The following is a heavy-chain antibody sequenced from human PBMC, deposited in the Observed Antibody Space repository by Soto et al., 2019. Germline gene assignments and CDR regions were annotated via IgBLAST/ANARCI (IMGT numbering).Heavy chain of an antibody. CDR3: ARSRAASGVVPFDP. V-gene: IGHV5-10-1*01. D-gene: IGHD6-13*01. CDR1: GYIFTTYW. Sequence: PGESLKISCQGSGYIFTTYWITWVRQMPGKGLEWMGRIDPSDSHINYSPSFQGHVTISVDKSISTAYLQWSSLRASDTAMYYCARSRAASGVVPFDPWGQGXLVTVSS. J-gene: IGHJ5*02. CDR2: IDPSDSHI.